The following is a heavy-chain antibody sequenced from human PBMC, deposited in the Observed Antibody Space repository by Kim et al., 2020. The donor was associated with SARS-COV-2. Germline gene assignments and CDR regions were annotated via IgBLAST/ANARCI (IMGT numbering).Heavy chain of an antibody. CDR2: IYSGGST. J-gene: IGHJ3*02. D-gene: IGHD6-13*01. V-gene: IGHV3-53*04. CDR1: GFTVSSNY. Sequence: GGSLRLSCAASGFTVSSNYMSWVRQAPGKGLEWVSVIYSGGSTYYADSVKGRFTISRHNSKNTLYLQMNSLRAEDTAVYYCARFSPLGSSWDDAFDIWGQGTMVTVSS. CDR3: ARFSPLGSSWDDAFDI.